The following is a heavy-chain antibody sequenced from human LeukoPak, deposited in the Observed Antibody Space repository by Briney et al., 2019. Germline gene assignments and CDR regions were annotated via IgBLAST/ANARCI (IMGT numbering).Heavy chain of an antibody. J-gene: IGHJ6*02. V-gene: IGHV1-18*01. D-gene: IGHD3-10*01. CDR1: GYTFTSYG. Sequence: ASVKVSCKASGYTFTSYGTSWVRQAPGQGLEWMGRISAYNGNTNYAQKLQGRVTMTTDTSTSTAYMELRSLRSDDTAVYYCARMDAMVRGLIYYYYGMDVWGQGTTVTVSS. CDR3: ARMDAMVRGLIYYYYGMDV. CDR2: ISAYNGNT.